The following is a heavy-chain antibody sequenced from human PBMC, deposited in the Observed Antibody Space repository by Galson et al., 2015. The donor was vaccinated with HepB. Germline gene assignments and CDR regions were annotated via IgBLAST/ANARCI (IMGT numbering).Heavy chain of an antibody. J-gene: IGHJ4*02. CDR1: GFTFSSYS. Sequence: SLRLSCAASGFTFSSYSMNWVRQAPGTGLEWVSSISSSSSYIYYADSVRGRFTISRDNAKNSLYLQMNSLRAEDTAVYYCARGSMLRYFDWLGENSPVLNDYWGQGTLVTVSS. D-gene: IGHD3-9*01. V-gene: IGHV3-21*01. CDR2: ISSSSSYI. CDR3: ARGSMLRYFDWLGENSPVLNDY.